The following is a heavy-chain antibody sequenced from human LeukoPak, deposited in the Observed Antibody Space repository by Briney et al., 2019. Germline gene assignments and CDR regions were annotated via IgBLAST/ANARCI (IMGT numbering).Heavy chain of an antibody. CDR1: GFSISSGDY. D-gene: IGHD2-2*02. V-gene: IGHV4-38-2*01. Sequence: KPSETLSLTCAVSGFSISSGDYWGRIRPPPGKGLEWIGTIYHTGTTYYNPSLKSRVTIPVDTSSNQFSLRLSSVTAADTAVYYCARLGCGSTSCYKIWFDPWGQGTLVTVSS. CDR3: ARLGCGSTSCYKIWFDP. J-gene: IGHJ5*02. CDR2: IYHTGTT.